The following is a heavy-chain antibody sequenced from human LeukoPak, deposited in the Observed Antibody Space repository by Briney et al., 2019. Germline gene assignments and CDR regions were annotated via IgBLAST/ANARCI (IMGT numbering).Heavy chain of an antibody. V-gene: IGHV1-8*01. Sequence: ASVKVSCKASGYTFTSYDINWVRQATGQGLEWMGWMNPNSGNTGYAQKFQGRVTMTRNTSISTAYMELSSLRSEDTAVYYCARVKGWKYSFDYWGQGTLVTVSS. J-gene: IGHJ4*02. D-gene: IGHD1-7*01. CDR3: ARVKGWKYSFDY. CDR2: MNPNSGNT. CDR1: GYTFTSYD.